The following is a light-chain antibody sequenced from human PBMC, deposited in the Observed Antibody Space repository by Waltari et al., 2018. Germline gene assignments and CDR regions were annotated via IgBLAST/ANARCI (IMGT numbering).Light chain of an antibody. J-gene: IGLJ6*01. CDR2: RTT. Sequence: SSDLTQPPSISVSPGQTAIITCSGNVLADKYLYWFQKKSGQAPIAVSRRTTGRPPGIPARFSGSDSGTTATLTITGVQADDEADYYCQSADDTGDRVLFGTGTTLTVL. CDR3: QSADDTGDRVL. CDR1: VLADKY. V-gene: IGLV3-25*03.